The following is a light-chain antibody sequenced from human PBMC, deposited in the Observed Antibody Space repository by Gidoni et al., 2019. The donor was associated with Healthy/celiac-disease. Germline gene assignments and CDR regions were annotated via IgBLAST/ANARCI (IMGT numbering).Light chain of an antibody. CDR2: KAS. CDR3: QQYNSYSQT. V-gene: IGKV1-5*03. Sequence: DIQMTQSPSTLSASVGDRVTITCRASQSISSWLAWYQQKPGKAPKLLIYKASSLESGVPSRFSGSGSGTEFTLTISSLQPDDFATYYCQQYNSYSQTCGQXTKVEIK. J-gene: IGKJ1*01. CDR1: QSISSW.